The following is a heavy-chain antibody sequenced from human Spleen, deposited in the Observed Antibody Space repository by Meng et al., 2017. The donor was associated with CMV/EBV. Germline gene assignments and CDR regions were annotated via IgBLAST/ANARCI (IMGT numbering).Heavy chain of an antibody. J-gene: IGHJ4*02. CDR2: INPNSGGT. D-gene: IGHD2-2*01. V-gene: IGHV1-2*02. CDR1: YTFTGYY. Sequence: YTFTGYYMHWGRQAPGQGLEWMGWINPNSGGTNYAQKFQGRVTMTRDTSISTAYMELSRLRSDDTAVYYCAREALGYCSSTSCSPTTYWGQGTLVTVSS. CDR3: AREALGYCSSTSCSPTTY.